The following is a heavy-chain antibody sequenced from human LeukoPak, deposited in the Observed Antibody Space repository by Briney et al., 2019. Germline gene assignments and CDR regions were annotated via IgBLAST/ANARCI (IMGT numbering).Heavy chain of an antibody. D-gene: IGHD3-3*01. CDR2: VYSGGST. CDR3: ARGFGPNAFDI. V-gene: IGHV3-66*01. J-gene: IGHJ3*02. Sequence: GGSLRLSCAASGFTVGSNYMSWVRQAPGKGLEWVSVVYSGGSTYYADSIKGRFTISRDSSKNTLYLQMNSLRAEDTAVYYCARGFGPNAFDIWGQGTMVTASS. CDR1: GFTVGSNY.